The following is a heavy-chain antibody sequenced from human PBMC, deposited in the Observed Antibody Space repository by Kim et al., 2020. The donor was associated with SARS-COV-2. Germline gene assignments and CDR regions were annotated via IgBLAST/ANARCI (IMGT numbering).Heavy chain of an antibody. D-gene: IGHD6-25*01. CDR2: ITYSGTNT. CDR1: GFTFSNYG. V-gene: IGHV3-23*01. Sequence: GGSLRLSCAASGFTFSNYGMSWVRQAPGKGLEWVSTITYSGTNTYYADSVKGRFTISRDNSKNTLYLQMNSLRAEDTAVYYCAKRAAAAVIGCVDVWGHGTTVTVSS. J-gene: IGHJ6*02. CDR3: AKRAAAAVIGCVDV.